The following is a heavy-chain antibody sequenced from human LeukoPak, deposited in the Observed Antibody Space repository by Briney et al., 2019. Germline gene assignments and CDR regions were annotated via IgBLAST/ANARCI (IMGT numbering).Heavy chain of an antibody. CDR3: ARDSSHYLGSSDY. V-gene: IGHV3-23*01. CDR1: GFTFSNYP. CDR2: ISESGDVT. J-gene: IGHJ4*02. D-gene: IGHD6-6*01. Sequence: GGSLRLSCEASGFTFSNYPMSWVRQAPGRGLEWVSVISESGDVTHYADAMKGRFTISRDNAKNTLNLQMNSLRTEDTAIYYCARDSSHYLGSSDYWGQGTLVTVSS.